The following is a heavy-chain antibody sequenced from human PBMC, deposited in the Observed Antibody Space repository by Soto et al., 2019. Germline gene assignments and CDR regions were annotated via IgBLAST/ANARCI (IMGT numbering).Heavy chain of an antibody. J-gene: IGHJ3*02. CDR3: ARGPHSDAFDI. CDR2: ISSSGSTI. V-gene: IGHV3-48*03. Sequence: GGSLRLSCAASGFTFSSYEMNWVRQAPGKGLEWVSYISSSGSTIYYADSVKGRFTISRDNAKNSLYLPMNSLRAEDTAVYYCARGPHSDAFDIWGQGTMVTVSS. CDR1: GFTFSSYE.